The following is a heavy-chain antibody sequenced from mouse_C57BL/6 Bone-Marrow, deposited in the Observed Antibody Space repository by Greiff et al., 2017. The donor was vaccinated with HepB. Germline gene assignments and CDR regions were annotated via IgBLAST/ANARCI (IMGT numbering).Heavy chain of an antibody. J-gene: IGHJ2*01. V-gene: IGHV1-80*01. D-gene: IGHD1-1*01. Sequence: VQLQQSGAELVKPGASVKISCKASGYAFSSYWMNWVKQRPGKGLEWIGQIYPGDGDTNYNGKFKGKATLTADKSSSTAYMQLSSLTSEDSAVYFCARTDYGSSYKDYWGQGTTLTVSS. CDR3: ARTDYGSSYKDY. CDR1: GYAFSSYW. CDR2: IYPGDGDT.